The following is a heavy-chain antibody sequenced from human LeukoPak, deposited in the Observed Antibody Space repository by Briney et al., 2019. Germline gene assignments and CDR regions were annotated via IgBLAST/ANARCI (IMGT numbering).Heavy chain of an antibody. Sequence: GGSLRLSCEVSGFIFGDYGMHWVRQAPGKGLEWVAVISYDGNKKYYADSVKGRLTISRDNSKNTVYMQMNSLRAEDTAVYYCAKDSQGRIVVVPAAINSWGQGTLVTVSS. CDR3: AKDSQGRIVVVPAAINS. V-gene: IGHV3-30*18. D-gene: IGHD2-2*02. J-gene: IGHJ4*02. CDR1: GFIFGDYG. CDR2: ISYDGNKK.